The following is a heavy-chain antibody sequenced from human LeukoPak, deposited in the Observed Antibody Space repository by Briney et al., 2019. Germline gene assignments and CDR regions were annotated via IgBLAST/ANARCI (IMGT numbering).Heavy chain of an antibody. CDR2: IYYSGST. CDR1: GGSISSGDYY. CDR3: ARDYSNFIFDD. D-gene: IGHD4-11*01. J-gene: IGHJ4*02. Sequence: SQTLSLTCTVSGGSISSGDYYWSWLRQPPGKGLEWIGYIYYSGSTYYNPSLKSRVTISVDTSKNQFSLRLSSVTAADTAVYYCARDYSNFIFDDWGQGTLVTVSS. V-gene: IGHV4-30-4*01.